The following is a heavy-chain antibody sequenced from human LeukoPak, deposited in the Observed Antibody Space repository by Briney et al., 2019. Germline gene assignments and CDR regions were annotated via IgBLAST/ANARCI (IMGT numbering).Heavy chain of an antibody. V-gene: IGHV3-9*03. Sequence: GRSLRLSCAASGFTFDDYAMHWVRQAPGKGLEWVSGISWNSGSIGYADSVKGRFTISRDNAKNSLYLQMDSLRAEDMALYYCAKGYSGHEGYFDYWGQGTLVTVSS. CDR3: AKGYSGHEGYFDY. CDR2: ISWNSGSI. D-gene: IGHD5-12*01. CDR1: GFTFDDYA. J-gene: IGHJ4*02.